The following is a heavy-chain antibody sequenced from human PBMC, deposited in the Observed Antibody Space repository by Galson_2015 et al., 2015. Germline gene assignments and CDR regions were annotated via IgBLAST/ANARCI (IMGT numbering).Heavy chain of an antibody. CDR1: GFTFSSYA. J-gene: IGHJ4*02. CDR2: ISYDGSNK. Sequence: SLRLSCAASGFTFSSYAMHWVRQAPGKGLEWVAVISYDGSNKYYADSVKGRFTISRDNSKNTLYLQMNSLRAEDTAVYYCARSSGWHRELADYWGQGTLVTVSS. D-gene: IGHD6-19*01. CDR3: ARSSGWHRELADY. V-gene: IGHV3-30-3*01.